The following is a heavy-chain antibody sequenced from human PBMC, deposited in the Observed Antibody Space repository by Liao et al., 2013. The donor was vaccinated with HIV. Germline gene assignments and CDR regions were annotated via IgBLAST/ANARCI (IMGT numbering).Heavy chain of an antibody. J-gene: IGHJ3*02. CDR2: IYTSGST. CDR3: ARLVVMNDAFDI. Sequence: QVQLQESGPGLVKPSQTLSLTCTVSGGSISSGSYYWSWIRQPAGKGLEWIGRIYTSGSTNYNPSLKSRVTISVDTSKNQFSLKLSSVTAADTAVYYCARLVVMNDAFDIWGQGTMVTVSS. V-gene: IGHV4-61*02. CDR1: GGSISSGSYY. D-gene: IGHD3-22*01.